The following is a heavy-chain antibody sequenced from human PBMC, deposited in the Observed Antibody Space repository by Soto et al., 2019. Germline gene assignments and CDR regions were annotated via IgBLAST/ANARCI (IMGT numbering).Heavy chain of an antibody. CDR2: IRSKAYGGTT. CDR1: GFTFGDYA. CDR3: TRVRVVYYYYMDV. J-gene: IGHJ6*03. Sequence: GGSLRLSCTASGFTFGDYAMSWFRQAPGKGQEWVGFIRSKAYGGTTEYSASVKGRFTISRDDSKSIAYLQMNSLKTEDTAVYYCTRVRVVYYYYMDVWGKGTTVTVSS. V-gene: IGHV3-49*03.